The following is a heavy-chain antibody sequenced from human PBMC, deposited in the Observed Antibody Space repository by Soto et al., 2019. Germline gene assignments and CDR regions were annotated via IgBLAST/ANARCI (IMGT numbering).Heavy chain of an antibody. CDR1: GYSFTSYW. CDR2: IDPSDSYT. D-gene: IGHD6-6*01. CDR3: ARSVGSSSGSSSQKGDY. J-gene: IGHJ4*02. V-gene: IGHV5-10-1*01. Sequence: PGESLKISCKGSGYSFTSYWISWVRQMPGKXLEWMGRIDPSDSYTNYSPSFQGHVTISADKSISTAYLQWSSLKASDTAMYYCARSVGSSSGSSSQKGDYWGQGTLVTVSS.